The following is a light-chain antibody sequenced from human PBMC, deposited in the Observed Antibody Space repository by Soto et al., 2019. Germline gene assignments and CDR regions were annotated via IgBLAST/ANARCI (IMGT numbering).Light chain of an antibody. V-gene: IGLV2-14*01. J-gene: IGLJ2*01. Sequence: QSALTQPASVSGSPGQSITISCTGTSSDVGGYNYVPWYQQHPGKAPKVIIYGVTHRPSGVSNRFSGSKSVNTASLTISGLQAEDEADYYCCSYTTTNTLVFGGGTKLTVL. CDR2: GVT. CDR3: CSYTTTNTLV. CDR1: SSDVGGYNY.